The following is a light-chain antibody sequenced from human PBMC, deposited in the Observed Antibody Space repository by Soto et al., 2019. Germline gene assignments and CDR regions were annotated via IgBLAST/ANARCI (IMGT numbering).Light chain of an antibody. J-gene: IGLJ1*01. CDR2: GVT. V-gene: IGLV2-14*01. CDR3: SSFTTTYFYV. Sequence: QSALTQPASVSGSLGQSITLSCTGSGGDIGAYNCVSWYQQHPGKAPKLIIYGVTHRPSGVSSRFSASKSAYTASLTISALQAEDEADYYCSSFTTTYFYVFGPGTKVTVL. CDR1: GGDIGAYNC.